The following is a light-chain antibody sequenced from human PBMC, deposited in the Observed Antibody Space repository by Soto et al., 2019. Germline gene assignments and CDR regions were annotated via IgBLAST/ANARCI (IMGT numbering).Light chain of an antibody. J-gene: IGKJ1*01. CDR3: LQDYNYPRT. Sequence: DIQMTQSPSSLSASVGDRVTITCRASQSISSYLNWYQQKPGKAPKLLIYATSSLRSGVPSRFSGSGSGTDFTLTISSLQPEDFATYYCLQDYNYPRTFGQGTKVEIK. CDR2: ATS. CDR1: QSISSY. V-gene: IGKV1-39*01.